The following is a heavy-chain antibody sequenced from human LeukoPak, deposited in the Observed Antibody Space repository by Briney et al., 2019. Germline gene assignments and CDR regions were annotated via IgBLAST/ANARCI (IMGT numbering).Heavy chain of an antibody. V-gene: IGHV4-4*07. CDR1: GGSISSYY. CDR3: AREGWLTKVHNWFDP. J-gene: IGHJ5*02. D-gene: IGHD3-22*01. CDR2: IYTSGST. Sequence: PSGTLSLTCTVSGGSISSYYWSWIRQPAGKGLEWIGRIYTSGSTNYNPSLKSRVTMSVDTSKNQFSLKLSSVTAADTAVYYCAREGWLTKVHNWFDPWGQGTLVTVSS.